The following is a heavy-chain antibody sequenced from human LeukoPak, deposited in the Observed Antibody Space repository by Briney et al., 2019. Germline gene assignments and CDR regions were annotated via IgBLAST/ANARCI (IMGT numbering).Heavy chain of an antibody. CDR1: GGTFSSYA. CDR3: ARSYNWNDVWFDP. D-gene: IGHD1-1*01. CDR2: IIPIFGTA. J-gene: IGHJ5*02. V-gene: IGHV1-69*06. Sequence: ASVEVSCKASGGTFSSYAISWVRQAPGQGLEWMGGIIPIFGTANYALKFQGRVTITADKSTSTAYMELSSLRSEDTAVYYCARSYNWNDVWFDPWGQGTLVTVSS.